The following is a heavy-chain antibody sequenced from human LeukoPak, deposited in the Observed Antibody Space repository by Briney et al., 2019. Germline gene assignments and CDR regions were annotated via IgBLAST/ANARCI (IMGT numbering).Heavy chain of an antibody. Sequence: ASVKVSCKASGYTFTSYDINWVRQATGQGLEWMGWMNPNSGNTGYAQKFQGRVTITRNTSISTAYMELSSLRSEDTAVYYCARGDYDYVWGSYGIDYWGQGTLVTVSS. CDR3: ARGDYDYVWGSYGIDY. J-gene: IGHJ4*02. D-gene: IGHD3-16*01. CDR2: MNPNSGNT. V-gene: IGHV1-8*03. CDR1: GYTFTSYD.